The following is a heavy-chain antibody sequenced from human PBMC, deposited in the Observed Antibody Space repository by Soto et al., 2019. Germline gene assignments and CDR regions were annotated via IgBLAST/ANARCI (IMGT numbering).Heavy chain of an antibody. D-gene: IGHD2-15*01. CDR2: ISGGGAIT. Sequence: EVQLLESGGGLVQPGGSLRLSCVASGFTFKNYDMRWVRQAPGKGLEWVSGISGGGAITYYADSVRGRFTISRDNSKNTLYMRLNSLRAEDTAISCCAIARQFTRYYESAATYNTWGQGTLVTVS. J-gene: IGHJ5*02. CDR1: GFTFKNYD. V-gene: IGHV3-23*01. CDR3: AIARQFTRYYESAATYNT.